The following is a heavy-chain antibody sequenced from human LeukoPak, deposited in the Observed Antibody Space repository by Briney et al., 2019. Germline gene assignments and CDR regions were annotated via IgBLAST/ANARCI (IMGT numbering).Heavy chain of an antibody. D-gene: IGHD2-21*02. CDR3: ARKIVVVTGDAFDI. Sequence: SETLSLTCTVSGGSISSYYWSWIRQPPGKGLEWIGYIYYSGSTNYNPSLKSRVTISVDTSKNQFSLKLSSVTAADTAVYYCARKIVVVTGDAFDIWGQGTMVTVSS. CDR1: GGSISSYY. CDR2: IYYSGST. J-gene: IGHJ3*02. V-gene: IGHV4-59*12.